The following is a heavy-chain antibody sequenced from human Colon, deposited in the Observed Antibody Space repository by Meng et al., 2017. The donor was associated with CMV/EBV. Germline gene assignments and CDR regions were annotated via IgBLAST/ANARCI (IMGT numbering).Heavy chain of an antibody. Sequence: SCTVSGDSINSYYWSWIRQSPGKGLEWIGYVYHTGSTTYNPSLESRVTMSVDRSNNEFSLNLGSVTAADTAVYYCARTVDNFWSRYSPRFGMDVWGQGTTVTVSS. V-gene: IGHV4-59*01. D-gene: IGHD3-3*01. CDR3: ARTVDNFWSRYSPRFGMDV. J-gene: IGHJ6*02. CDR2: VYHTGST. CDR1: GDSINSYY.